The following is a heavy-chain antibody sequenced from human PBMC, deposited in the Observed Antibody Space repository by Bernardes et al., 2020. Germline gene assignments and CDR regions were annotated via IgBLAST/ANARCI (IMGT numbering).Heavy chain of an antibody. CDR2: ISSDGSNR. CDR1: GFPFDIYA. V-gene: IGHV3-30*04. J-gene: IGHJ4*02. Sequence: GGSLRLSCAASGFPFDIYAMHWVRQPPGKGLEWVADISSDGSNRNYADSVKGRFTISRDSSKNTLYLQINSLKPEDTAVYYCARDGVEAAAGLGFDYWGQGTLVTVSS. D-gene: IGHD6-13*01. CDR3: ARDGVEAAAGLGFDY.